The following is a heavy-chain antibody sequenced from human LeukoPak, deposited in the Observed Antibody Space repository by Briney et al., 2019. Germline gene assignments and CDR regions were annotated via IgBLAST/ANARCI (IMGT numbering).Heavy chain of an antibody. CDR3: ARPLTAAGYYMDV. CDR2: ISSSSSYI. CDR1: GFTFSSYS. V-gene: IGHV3-21*01. Sequence: PGGSLRLSCAASGFTFSSYSMNWVRQAPGKGLEWVSSISSSSSYIYYADSVKGRFTISRDNAKNSLYLQMNSLRAEDTAVYYCARPLTAAGYYMDVWGKGTTVTVSS. D-gene: IGHD6-13*01. J-gene: IGHJ6*03.